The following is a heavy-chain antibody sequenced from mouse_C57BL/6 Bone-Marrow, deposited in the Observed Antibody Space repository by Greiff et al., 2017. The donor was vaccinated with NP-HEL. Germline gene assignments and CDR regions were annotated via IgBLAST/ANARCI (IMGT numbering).Heavy chain of an antibody. Sequence: EVQVVESGGGLVQPGGSLKLSCAASGFTFSDYGMAWVRQAPRKGPEWVAFISNLAYSIYYADTVTGRFTISRENAKNTLYLEMSSLRSEDTAMYYCARRGPYYYAMDYWGQGTSVTVSS. V-gene: IGHV5-15*01. CDR2: ISNLAYSI. CDR1: GFTFSDYG. J-gene: IGHJ4*01. CDR3: ARRGPYYYAMDY. D-gene: IGHD3-3*01.